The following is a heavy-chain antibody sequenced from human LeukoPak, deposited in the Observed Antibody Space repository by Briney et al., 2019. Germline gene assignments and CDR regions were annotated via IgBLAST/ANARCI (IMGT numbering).Heavy chain of an antibody. CDR1: GFTFSSYA. Sequence: GRSLRLSCAASGFTFSSYAMHWVRQAPGKGLEWVAVTSSDGNIKYYAVSVKGRFTISRDNSKNTLYLQMNSLRGEDTGVYYCARDPVPATARHFDYWGQGTLVTVSS. J-gene: IGHJ4*02. CDR3: ARDPVPATARHFDY. CDR2: TSSDGNIK. V-gene: IGHV3-30-3*01. D-gene: IGHD1-1*01.